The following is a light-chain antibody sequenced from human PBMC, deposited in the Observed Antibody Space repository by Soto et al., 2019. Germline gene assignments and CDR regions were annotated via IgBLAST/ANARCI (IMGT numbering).Light chain of an antibody. CDR2: AAS. V-gene: IGKV1-12*01. Sequence: DIQMTQSPSSVSASVGDTVTITCRASQAVSTWLAWYQQKPGGAPKLLIYAASTLQSGVPSRFSGSGSGTDFTLTIRSXQPEDFATYYCQQGASFPRTFGGGTKVDIK. CDR1: QAVSTW. CDR3: QQGASFPRT. J-gene: IGKJ4*01.